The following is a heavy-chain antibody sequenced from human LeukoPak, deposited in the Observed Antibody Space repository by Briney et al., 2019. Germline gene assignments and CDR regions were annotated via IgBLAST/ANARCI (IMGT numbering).Heavy chain of an antibody. J-gene: IGHJ6*02. V-gene: IGHV4-59*08. CDR2: IYYSGST. CDR3: ARNWGAAGWSNYYGMDV. Sequence: PSETLSLTCTVSGGSISSYYWSWIRQPPGKGLEWLGYIYYSGSTYYNPSLKSRITISEDTPKNQFSLKLKSVTAADTAVYFCARNWGAAGWSNYYGMDVWGQGTTVTVSS. D-gene: IGHD7-27*01. CDR1: GGSISSYY.